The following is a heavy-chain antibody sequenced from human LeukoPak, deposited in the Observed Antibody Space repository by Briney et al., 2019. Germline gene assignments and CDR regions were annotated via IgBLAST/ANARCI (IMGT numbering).Heavy chain of an antibody. CDR2: IYYSGST. J-gene: IGHJ1*01. CDR1: GGSISSYY. D-gene: IGHD2-21*01. Sequence: PSETLSLTCTVSGGSISSYYWSWIRQPPGKGLEWIGYIYYSGSTNYNSSLRSRVTISLDISKNQFSLNLTPVTAADTAVYYCAREEYCGGDCRYFQHWGQGTLVTVSS. CDR3: AREEYCGGDCRYFQH. V-gene: IGHV4-59*12.